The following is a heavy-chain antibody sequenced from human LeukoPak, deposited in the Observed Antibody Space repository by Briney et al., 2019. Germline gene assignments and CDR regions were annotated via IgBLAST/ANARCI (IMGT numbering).Heavy chain of an antibody. Sequence: GGSLRLSCAASGFTVSSNYMSWVRQAPGKGLEWVSVIYSGGSTYYADSVKGRFTISRDNSKNTLYLQMNSLRAEDTAVYYCARGSGYSSGWYEGYFDYWGQGTLVTVSS. CDR1: GFTVSSNY. V-gene: IGHV3-53*01. CDR3: ARGSGYSSGWYEGYFDY. CDR2: IYSGGST. D-gene: IGHD6-19*01. J-gene: IGHJ4*02.